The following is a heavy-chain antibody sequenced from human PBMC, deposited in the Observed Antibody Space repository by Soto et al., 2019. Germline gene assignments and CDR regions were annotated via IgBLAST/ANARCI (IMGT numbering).Heavy chain of an antibody. CDR2: ISYDGSNK. CDR1: GFTFSSYA. CDR3: ARGYYDFWSGYYMAYYGMDV. V-gene: IGHV3-30-3*01. Sequence: GGSLRLSCAASGFTFSSYAMHWVRQAPGKGLEWVAVISYDGSNKYYADSVKGRFTISRDNSKNTLYLQMNSLRAEDTAVYYCARGYYDFWSGYYMAYYGMDVWGQGTTVTVSS. J-gene: IGHJ6*02. D-gene: IGHD3-3*01.